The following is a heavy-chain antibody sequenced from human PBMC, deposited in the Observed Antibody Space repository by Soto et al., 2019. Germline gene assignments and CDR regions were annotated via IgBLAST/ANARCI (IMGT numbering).Heavy chain of an antibody. Sequence: EVQLVESGGGLVQPGGSLRLSCAASGFTFSSYSMNWVRQAPGKGLEWVSYISSSSSTIYYADSVKGRFTISRDNAKNSLYLQVNSLRAEDTAVYYCARAGYYDCMDVWGQGTTVTVSS. J-gene: IGHJ6*02. CDR2: ISSSSSTI. CDR3: ARAGYYDCMDV. D-gene: IGHD3-3*01. CDR1: GFTFSSYS. V-gene: IGHV3-48*01.